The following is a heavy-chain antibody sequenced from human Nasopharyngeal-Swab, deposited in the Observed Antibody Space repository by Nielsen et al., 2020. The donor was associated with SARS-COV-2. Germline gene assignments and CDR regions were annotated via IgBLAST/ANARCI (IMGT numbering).Heavy chain of an antibody. D-gene: IGHD3-3*01. J-gene: IGHJ6*02. CDR2: IYHSGST. CDR3: ARVLAKRAYYDFWSGYSDYYYGMDV. V-gene: IGHV4-4*02. Sequence: SETLSLTCAVSGGSISSSNWWSWVRQPPGKGLEWIGEIYHSGSTNYNPSLKSRVTISVDKSKNQFSLKLSSVTAADTAVYYCARVLAKRAYYDFWSGYSDYYYGMDVWGQGTTVTVSS. CDR1: GGSISSSNW.